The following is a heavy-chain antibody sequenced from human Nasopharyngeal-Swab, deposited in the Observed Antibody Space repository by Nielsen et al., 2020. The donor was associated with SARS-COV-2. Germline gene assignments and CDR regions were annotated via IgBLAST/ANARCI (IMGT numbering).Heavy chain of an antibody. V-gene: IGHV1-69*13. CDR2: IIPFFGTA. Sequence: SVKVSCKASGGTFSSYAISWVQQAPGQGLEWMGGIIPFFGTANYAQKFQGRVTITADESTTTAYMELSSLRSEDTAVYYCARSAAAYYYYYMDVWGKGTTVTVSS. J-gene: IGHJ6*03. CDR1: GGTFSSYA. D-gene: IGHD6-13*01. CDR3: ARSAAAYYYYYMDV.